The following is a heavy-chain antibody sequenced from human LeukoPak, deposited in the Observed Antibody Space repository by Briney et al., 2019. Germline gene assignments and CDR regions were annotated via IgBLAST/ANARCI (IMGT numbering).Heavy chain of an antibody. J-gene: IGHJ4*02. V-gene: IGHV3-74*01. CDR3: ARDQGDSSGYYYSPLDY. Sequence: PGGSLRLSCAASGFTFSSYWMHWVRQAPGKGLVWVSRINSDGSSTSYADSLKGRFTISRDNAKNTLYLQMNSLRAEDTAVYYCARDQGDSSGYYYSPLDYWGQGTLVTVSS. CDR2: INSDGSST. CDR1: GFTFSSYW. D-gene: IGHD3-22*01.